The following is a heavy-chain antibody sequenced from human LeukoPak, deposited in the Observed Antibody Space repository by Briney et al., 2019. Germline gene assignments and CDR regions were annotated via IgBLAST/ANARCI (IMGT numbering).Heavy chain of an antibody. CDR3: ARAVIVGTIQFDY. V-gene: IGHV1-8*01. J-gene: IGHJ4*02. CDR1: GYTCTTYD. D-gene: IGHD1-26*01. Sequence: GASVKVSCKASGYTCTTYDINWVRQAAGQGLEWMGWMNPNSGNTGYAQKFQGRVTVTRDTSISTAYMELSSLRSEDTAVYYCARAVIVGTIQFDYWGQGTLVTVSS. CDR2: MNPNSGNT.